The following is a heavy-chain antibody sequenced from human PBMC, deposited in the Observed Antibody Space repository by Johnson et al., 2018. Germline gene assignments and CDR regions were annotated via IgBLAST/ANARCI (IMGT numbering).Heavy chain of an antibody. CDR1: GFTFSSYS. J-gene: IGHJ6*02. CDR2: ISSSSSYI. Sequence: EVQLVESGGGLVKPGGSLRLSCAASGFTFSSYSMNWVRQAPGKGLEWVSSISSSSSYIYYADSVKGRFTISRDNAKNSLYLQMNSLRAEDTAVYYCARGAGWNYLYGMDVWGQGTTVTVSS. CDR3: ARGAGWNYLYGMDV. V-gene: IGHV3-21*01. D-gene: IGHD6-19*01.